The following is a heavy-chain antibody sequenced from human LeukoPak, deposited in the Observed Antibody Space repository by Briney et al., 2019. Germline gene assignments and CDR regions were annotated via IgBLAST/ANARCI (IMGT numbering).Heavy chain of an antibody. CDR2: ISPSGDTS. D-gene: IGHD3-9*01. CDR1: GFIFSTYA. Sequence: GGSLRLSCAASGFIFSTYAMTWVRQAPGKGLEWVAVISPSGDTSYFADSVKGRFTISRDNSRNTLNLQMSGLRAEDTAIYYCAKGKMTAYLTWFDPWGQGTLVTVSS. CDR3: AKGKMTAYLTWFDP. J-gene: IGHJ5*02. V-gene: IGHV3-23*01.